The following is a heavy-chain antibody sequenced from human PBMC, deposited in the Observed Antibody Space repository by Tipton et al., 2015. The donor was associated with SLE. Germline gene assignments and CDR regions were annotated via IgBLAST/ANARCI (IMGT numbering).Heavy chain of an antibody. V-gene: IGHV3-30*04. D-gene: IGHD6-19*01. Sequence: SLRLSCAASGFTFRSFAMHWVRQAPGKGLEWLTLVSFDGSNTYYADSVKGRFTISRDNSKNTLYLQMNSLRAEDTATYYCAMSSSDWSELDHWGQGTLVTVSS. J-gene: IGHJ4*02. CDR1: GFTFRSFA. CDR2: VSFDGSNT. CDR3: AMSSSDWSELDH.